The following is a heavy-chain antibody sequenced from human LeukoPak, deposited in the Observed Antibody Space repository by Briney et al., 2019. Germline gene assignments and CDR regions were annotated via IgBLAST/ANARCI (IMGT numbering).Heavy chain of an antibody. CDR1: GYTPSSYG. CDR2: ISAYNGNT. Sequence: VASVKVSRKPSGYTPSSYGISWVRDTPGQGLEWMGWISAYNGNTNYAQKLQGRVTMTTDTSTSTVYMELRSLRSDDTAVYYCARYDDSSGLNDYWGQGTLVTVSS. V-gene: IGHV1-18*01. D-gene: IGHD3-22*01. J-gene: IGHJ4*02. CDR3: ARYDDSSGLNDY.